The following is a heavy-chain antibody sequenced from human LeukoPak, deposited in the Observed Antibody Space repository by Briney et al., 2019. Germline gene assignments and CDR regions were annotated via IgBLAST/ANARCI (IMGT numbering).Heavy chain of an antibody. D-gene: IGHD6-19*01. CDR3: ASSGSSGWYFDY. CDR1: GFTFSSYA. J-gene: IGHJ4*02. Sequence: GGSLRLSCAASGFTFSSYAMHWVRQAPGKGLEWVAVIPYDGSNKYYADSVKGRFTISRDNSKNTLYLQMNSLRAEDTAVYYCASSGSSGWYFDYWGQGTLVTVSS. CDR2: IPYDGSNK. V-gene: IGHV3-30-3*01.